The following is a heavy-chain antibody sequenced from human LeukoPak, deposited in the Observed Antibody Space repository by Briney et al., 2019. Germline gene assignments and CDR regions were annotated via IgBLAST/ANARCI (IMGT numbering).Heavy chain of an antibody. D-gene: IGHD3-22*01. CDR1: GYTFTNYW. Sequence: GESLKISCKGSGYTFTNYWIGWVRQMPGKGLKWMGIIYPGDSDTRYSPSFQGKVTISADKSISTAYLQWSSLKASDTAMYYCARRYDNSEYFTYWGQGTLVTVSS. CDR2: IYPGDSDT. CDR3: ARRYDNSEYFTY. V-gene: IGHV5-51*01. J-gene: IGHJ4*02.